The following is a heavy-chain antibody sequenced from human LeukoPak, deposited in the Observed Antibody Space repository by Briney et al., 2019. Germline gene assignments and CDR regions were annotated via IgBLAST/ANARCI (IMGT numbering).Heavy chain of an antibody. Sequence: GGSLRLSCAASGFIFNNYGMHWVRQAPGKGLEWVAVIWHDGSNKYYADSVKGRLTISRDNSKNTLYLQMNSLRAEDTAVYYCAKDRYVGYWGQGTLVTVSS. V-gene: IGHV3-33*06. J-gene: IGHJ4*02. D-gene: IGHD1-1*01. CDR3: AKDRYVGY. CDR1: GFIFNNYG. CDR2: IWHDGSNK.